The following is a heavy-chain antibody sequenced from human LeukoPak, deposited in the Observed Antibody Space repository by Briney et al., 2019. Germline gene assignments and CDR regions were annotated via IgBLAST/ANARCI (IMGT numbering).Heavy chain of an antibody. CDR3: ARRPYAGAFDI. D-gene: IGHD4-17*01. J-gene: IGHJ3*02. CDR2: ISYDETNK. CDR1: GLTFSSYA. Sequence: GGSLRLSCAASGLTFSSYAMHWVRQAPGKGLEWVAVISYDETNKYYADSVKGRFIISRDNSKNTLYLQMSSLRVEDTAIYYCARRPYAGAFDIWGQGTMVTVSS. V-gene: IGHV3-30-3*01.